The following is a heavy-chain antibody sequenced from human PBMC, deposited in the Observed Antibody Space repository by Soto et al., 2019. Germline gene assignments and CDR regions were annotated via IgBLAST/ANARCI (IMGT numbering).Heavy chain of an antibody. V-gene: IGHV4-59*01. CDR3: ARAPMVLTRSYFGS. CDR2: ISSSGNT. J-gene: IGHJ4*02. CDR1: DGSISNFY. D-gene: IGHD3-22*01. Sequence: SSETLSLTCTVSDGSISNFYWSWIRQPPGKGLEWIGYISSSGNTNYNPSLKSRVSISVDTSKNQFSLNLASVTAADTGVYYCARAPMVLTRSYFGSWGQGTPVTVSS.